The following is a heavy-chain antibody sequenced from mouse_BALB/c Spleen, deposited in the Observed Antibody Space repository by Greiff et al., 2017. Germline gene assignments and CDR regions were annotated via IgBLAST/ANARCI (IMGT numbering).Heavy chain of an antibody. V-gene: IGHV5-17*02. D-gene: IGHD2-4*01. CDR2: ISSGSSTI. CDR3: ARSGEIRGFAY. CDR1: GFTFSSFG. Sequence: EVKLVESGGGLVQPGGSRKLSCAASGFTFSSFGMHWVRQAPEKGLEWVAYISSGSSTIYYADTVKGRFTISRDNPKNTLFLQMTSLRSEDTAMYYCARSGEIRGFAYWGQGTLVTVSA. J-gene: IGHJ3*01.